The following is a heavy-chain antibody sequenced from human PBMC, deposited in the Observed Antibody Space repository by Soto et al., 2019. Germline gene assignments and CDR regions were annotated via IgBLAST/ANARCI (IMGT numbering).Heavy chain of an antibody. CDR1: GGSINSYY. CDR2: MYTSGST. D-gene: IGHD2-21*01. Sequence: QVQLQESGPGLVKPSETLSLTCTVSGGSINSYYWSWIRQPAGKGLEWIGRMYTSGSTNYNPSLKSRVTMSVDTSKHQFSLKLNSVTAADTAVYYCARDLDSPGSFDIWGQGTMVTVSS. V-gene: IGHV4-4*07. CDR3: ARDLDSPGSFDI. J-gene: IGHJ3*02.